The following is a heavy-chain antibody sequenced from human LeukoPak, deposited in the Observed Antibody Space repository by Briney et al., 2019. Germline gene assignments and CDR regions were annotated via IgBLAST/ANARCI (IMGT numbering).Heavy chain of an antibody. CDR3: ARALNWYFDL. D-gene: IGHD3-9*01. CDR2: INTDGSTT. CDR1: GFSFSGYT. J-gene: IGHJ2*01. Sequence: GGSLRLSCAASGFSFSGYTMTWVRQAPGKGLVWVSRINTDGSTTSYADSVKGRFTISRDNAKNTLYLQMNSLRAEDTAVYYCARALNWYFDLWGRGTLVTVSS. V-gene: IGHV3-74*01.